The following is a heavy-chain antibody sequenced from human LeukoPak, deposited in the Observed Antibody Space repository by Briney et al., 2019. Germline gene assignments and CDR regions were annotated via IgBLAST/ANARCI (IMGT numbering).Heavy chain of an antibody. D-gene: IGHD3-22*01. J-gene: IGHJ3*02. Sequence: GGSLRLSCAASGFTFSSYSMNWVRQAPGKGLEWVSYISSSSSTIYYADSVKGRFTISRGNAKNSLYLQMNSLRAEDTAVYYCARVPVLGDYDSSGYYLDAFDIWGQGTMVTVSS. CDR3: ARVPVLGDYDSSGYYLDAFDI. V-gene: IGHV3-48*01. CDR2: ISSSSSTI. CDR1: GFTFSSYS.